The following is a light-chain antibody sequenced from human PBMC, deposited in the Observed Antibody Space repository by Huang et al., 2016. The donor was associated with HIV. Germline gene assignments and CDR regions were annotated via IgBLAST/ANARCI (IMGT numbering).Light chain of an antibody. CDR2: HAY. Sequence: DIQMTQSPSSLSASVGDRVTITCQASQDISNYLNWYQQKPGKAPKLLIYHAYNLETGVTSRFSGGGFGTHFSFTISGLQPEDVATYYCKQYDTLPYTFGQGTMLEVK. V-gene: IGKV1-33*01. CDR3: KQYDTLPYT. CDR1: QDISNY. J-gene: IGKJ2*01.